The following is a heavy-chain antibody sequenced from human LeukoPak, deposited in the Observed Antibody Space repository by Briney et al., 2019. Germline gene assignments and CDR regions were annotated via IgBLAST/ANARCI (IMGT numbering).Heavy chain of an antibody. Sequence: SETLSLTCTVSGYSIRSGYQWGWIRQPPGKGLEWIGSINYSGRTYDNPSLKSRVTMSIDTSKNQFSLNVRSVTAADTAVYYCARDYYDSIGGDAFDIRGQGTMVTVSS. CDR2: INYSGRT. D-gene: IGHD3-22*01. CDR3: ARDYYDSIGGDAFDI. CDR1: GYSIRSGYQ. V-gene: IGHV4-38-2*02. J-gene: IGHJ3*02.